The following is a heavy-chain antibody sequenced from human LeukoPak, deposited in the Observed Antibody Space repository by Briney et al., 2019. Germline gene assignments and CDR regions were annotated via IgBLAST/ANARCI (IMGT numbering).Heavy chain of an antibody. D-gene: IGHD1-26*01. Sequence: VQPGRSLRLSCTASGFTFGDYAMSWVRQAPGKGLEWLGFIRSKVYGGTTEYAASVKGRFTISRDDSKSIAYLQMNSLKTEDTAVYYCTRGGGRSLLGFDYWGQGTLVTVSS. CDR1: GFTFGDYA. V-gene: IGHV3-49*04. CDR2: IRSKVYGGTT. CDR3: TRGGGRSLLGFDY. J-gene: IGHJ4*02.